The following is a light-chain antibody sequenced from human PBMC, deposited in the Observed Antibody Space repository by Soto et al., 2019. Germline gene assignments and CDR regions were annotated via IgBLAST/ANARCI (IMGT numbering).Light chain of an antibody. CDR1: SSDVGGYDY. CDR2: DVY. Sequence: QSVLTQPASVSGSPGQSITISCTGTSSDVGGYDYVSWFQQYPGKAPSLMLYDVYRRPSGVSYRFSGSNSGNTASLTISGLQAEEEAYYYCSSYNSTSTVVFGGGTKLTVL. CDR3: SSYNSTSTVV. V-gene: IGLV2-14*01. J-gene: IGLJ2*01.